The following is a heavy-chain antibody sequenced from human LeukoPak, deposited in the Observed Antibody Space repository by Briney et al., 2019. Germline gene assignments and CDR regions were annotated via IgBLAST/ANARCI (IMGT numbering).Heavy chain of an antibody. CDR1: GDTFSSYA. CDR2: IIPHLGTA. Sequence: ASVTVSCTVSGDTFSSYANRWVRQAPGEELVEMGGIIPHLGTANYAQTLQGRVTITADKSTSTAYMELSSLRSEDTAVYYCARVPRTPTYDYCMDVWGKGTAVTVSS. V-gene: IGHV1-69*06. J-gene: IGHJ6*04. D-gene: IGHD2-15*01. CDR3: ARVPRTPTYDYCMDV.